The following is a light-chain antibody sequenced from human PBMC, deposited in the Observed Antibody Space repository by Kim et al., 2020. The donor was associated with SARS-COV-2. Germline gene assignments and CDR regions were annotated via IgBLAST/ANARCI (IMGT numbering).Light chain of an antibody. CDR1: SGSIATNY. CDR2: ENN. Sequence: GNTVTISCSRSSGSIATNYVQWYQQRPGSVPTTVIYENNQRPSGLPDRFSGSGDSSSNSASLTISGLKTEDEADYYCQSFDSSNLVFGGGTQLTVL. V-gene: IGLV6-57*03. J-gene: IGLJ3*02. CDR3: QSFDSSNLV.